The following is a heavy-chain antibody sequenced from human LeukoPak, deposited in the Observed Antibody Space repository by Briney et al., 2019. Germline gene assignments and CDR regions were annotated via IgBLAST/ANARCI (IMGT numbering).Heavy chain of an antibody. V-gene: IGHV4-4*02. J-gene: IGHJ4*02. CDR1: GGSVSSTNW. D-gene: IGHD6-25*01. CDR3: AREGGFYRPLDY. CDR2: AHLDGRT. Sequence: PSETLSLTCGVSGGSVSSTNWWTRICQPPGKGLEWIGEAHLDGRTNFNPSLKSRLTMSVDLSENHVSLKLTSVTAADTAVYYCAREGGFYRPLDYSGQGTLVTVSS.